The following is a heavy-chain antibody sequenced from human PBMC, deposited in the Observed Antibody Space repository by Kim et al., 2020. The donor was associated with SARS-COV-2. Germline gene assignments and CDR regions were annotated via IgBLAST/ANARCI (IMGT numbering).Heavy chain of an antibody. CDR1: GYTFTSYA. CDR2: INAGNGNT. V-gene: IGHV1-3*01. Sequence: ASVKVSCKASGYTFTSYAMHWVRQAPGQRLEWMGWINAGNGNTNYSQKFQGRVTITRDTSASTAYMELSSLRSEDTAVYYCARDQGIYCSSISCRYGMDVWGQGTTDTVSS. CDR3: ARDQGIYCSSISCRYGMDV. J-gene: IGHJ6*02. D-gene: IGHD2-2*01.